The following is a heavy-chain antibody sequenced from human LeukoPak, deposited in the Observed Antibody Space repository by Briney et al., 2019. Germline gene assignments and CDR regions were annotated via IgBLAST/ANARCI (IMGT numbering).Heavy chain of an antibody. D-gene: IGHD3-3*01. V-gene: IGHV4-4*09. J-gene: IGHJ5*02. Sequence: PSETLSLTCTVSGASFSSYYWSWIRQPPGKGLEWIGYIYTSGSTNYKPSLKSRVTISVDPSKNQFSLMLSSVTAADTAVYYCARLAFLEWLPAPGRGGWFDPWGQGTLVTVSS. CDR3: ARLAFLEWLPAPGRGGWFDP. CDR1: GASFSSYY. CDR2: IYTSGST.